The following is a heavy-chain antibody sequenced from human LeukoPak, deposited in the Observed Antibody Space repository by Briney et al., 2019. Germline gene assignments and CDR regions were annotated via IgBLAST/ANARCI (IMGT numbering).Heavy chain of an antibody. CDR2: IANGRT. J-gene: IGHJ5*02. CDR3: ARDKAHSYGYYLDP. CDR1: GDAISTYY. V-gene: IGHV4-4*08. Sequence: SETLSLSCAVSGDAISTYYRNWIRQTPGKGLEWVGHIANGRTDYNPSLKSRAIISVDTSKNQISLRLTSVTAADTAVYYCARDKAHSYGYYLDPGAQGTQVLVSS. D-gene: IGHD5-18*01.